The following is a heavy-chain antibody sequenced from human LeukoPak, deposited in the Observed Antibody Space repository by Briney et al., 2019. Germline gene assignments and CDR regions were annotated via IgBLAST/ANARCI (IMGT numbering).Heavy chain of an antibody. Sequence: ASVKVSCKASGGTFSSYAISWVRQAPGQGLEWMGRIIPILGIANYAQKFQGRVTITADKSTSTAYMELSSLRSEDTAVYYCARARLPTVAFDVWGQGTMVTVSS. CDR2: IIPILGIA. CDR1: GGTFSSYA. CDR3: ARARLPTVAFDV. J-gene: IGHJ3*01. D-gene: IGHD4-17*01. V-gene: IGHV1-69*04.